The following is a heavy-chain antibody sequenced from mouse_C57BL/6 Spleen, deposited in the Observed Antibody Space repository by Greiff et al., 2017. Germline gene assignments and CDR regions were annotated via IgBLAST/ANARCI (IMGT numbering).Heavy chain of an antibody. J-gene: IGHJ2*01. V-gene: IGHV3-1*01. CDR3: ARGVITTVYFDD. CDR2: ISYSGST. Sequence: EVKLQESGPGMVKPSQSLSLTCTVTGYSITSGYDWHWIRHFPGNKLEWMGYISYSGSTNSTPSLKSPISITHDTSKNHFFLKLNSVTTEDTATYYCARGVITTVYFDDWGTGTTLTVSS. D-gene: IGHD2-4*01. CDR1: GYSITSGYD.